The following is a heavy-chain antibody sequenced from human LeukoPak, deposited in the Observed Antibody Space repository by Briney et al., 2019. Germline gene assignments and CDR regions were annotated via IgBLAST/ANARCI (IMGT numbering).Heavy chain of an antibody. CDR2: IYSGGST. CDR1: GFTVSSNY. CDR3: AKIRRYSGYC. V-gene: IGHV3-66*01. J-gene: IGHJ4*02. Sequence: GGSLRLSCAASGFTVSSNYMSWVRQAPGKGLEWVSVIYSGGSTYYADSVKGRFTISRDNAKNSLYLQMNSLRAEDTAVYYCAKIRRYSGYCWGQGTLVTVSS. D-gene: IGHD1-26*01.